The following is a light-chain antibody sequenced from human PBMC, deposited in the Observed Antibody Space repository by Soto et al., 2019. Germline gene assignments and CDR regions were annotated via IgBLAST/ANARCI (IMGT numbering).Light chain of an antibody. CDR3: QQSYSTQT. Sequence: DIQMTHAPSSLSASVGDRVTITCRASQSISSYLNWYQQKPGKAPKLLIYAASSLQSGVPSRCSGSGSGTDFTLTISSLQPEDFANYYCQQSYSTQTFGPGTKGDIK. V-gene: IGKV1-39*01. CDR1: QSISSY. CDR2: AAS. J-gene: IGKJ3*01.